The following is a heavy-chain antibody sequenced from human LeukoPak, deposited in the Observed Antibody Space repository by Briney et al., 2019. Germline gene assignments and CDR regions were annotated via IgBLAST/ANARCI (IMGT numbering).Heavy chain of an antibody. D-gene: IGHD2-2*03. Sequence: SETLSLTCTVPGGSISSYYWIWIRQPPGKGLEWIGYIYSSGSTNYNPSLKSRVTISVDTSKNPFSLRLGSVTAADTAVYYCARKSGGYCSSSSCYYGAFDIWGQGTMVTVSS. CDR1: GGSISSYY. J-gene: IGHJ3*02. CDR3: ARKSGGYCSSSSCYYGAFDI. V-gene: IGHV4-4*09. CDR2: IYSSGST.